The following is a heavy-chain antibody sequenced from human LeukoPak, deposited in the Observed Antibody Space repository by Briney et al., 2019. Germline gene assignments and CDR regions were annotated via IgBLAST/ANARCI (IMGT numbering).Heavy chain of an antibody. CDR3: AREKWLVPFDY. J-gene: IGHJ4*02. D-gene: IGHD6-19*01. CDR1: GGSFSGYY. CDR2: INHSGST. Sequence: SETLSLTCAVYGGSFSGYYWSWIRQPPGKGLEWIGEINHSGSTNYNPSLKSRVTISVDTSKNQFSLKLSSVTAAGTAVYYCAREKWLVPFDYWGQGTLVTVSS. V-gene: IGHV4-34*01.